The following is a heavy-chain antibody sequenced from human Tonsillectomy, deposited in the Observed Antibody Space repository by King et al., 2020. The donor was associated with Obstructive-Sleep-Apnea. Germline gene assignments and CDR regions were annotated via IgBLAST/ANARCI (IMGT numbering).Heavy chain of an antibody. CDR1: GFTFRTSW. Sequence: VQLVESGGGLVQPGGSLRLSCAASGFTFRTSWMHWVGQAPGKGLVWVSRINSDGSSTIYADFVKGRFTISRDNAKNTLYLQMNSLRAEDTAVYYCARDRGGAGPTTTDYWGQGTLVTVSS. CDR2: INSDGSST. D-gene: IGHD1-26*01. J-gene: IGHJ4*02. V-gene: IGHV3-74*01. CDR3: ARDRGGAGPTTTDY.